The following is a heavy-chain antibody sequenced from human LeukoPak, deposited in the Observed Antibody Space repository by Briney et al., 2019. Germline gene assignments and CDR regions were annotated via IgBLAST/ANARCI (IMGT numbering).Heavy chain of an antibody. V-gene: IGHV3-30*18. CDR1: GFTFSTYG. CDR2: ISYDGSNK. Sequence: PGGSLRLSCAASGFTFSTYGMHWVRQAPGRGLEWVAFISYDGSNKYYADSVKGRFTISRDNSKNTLYLQMNSLRAEDTSMYYCAKDTGYYDSSGYYFDYWGQGTLVTVSS. D-gene: IGHD3-22*01. J-gene: IGHJ4*02. CDR3: AKDTGYYDSSGYYFDY.